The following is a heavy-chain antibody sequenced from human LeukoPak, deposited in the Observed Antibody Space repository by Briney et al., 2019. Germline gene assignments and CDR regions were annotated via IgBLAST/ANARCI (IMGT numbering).Heavy chain of an antibody. CDR3: ARAGFRGWELAEFDY. D-gene: IGHD1-26*01. V-gene: IGHV3-48*04. CDR1: AFSFHTYD. CDR2: ISDVSDAI. Sequence: GGSLRLYCAASAFSFHTYDMNWVRQAPGKGLEWVSSISDVSDAIYYADSVKGRFTISRSNAENSLFLQMNSLRAEDTAVYYCARAGFRGWELAEFDYWGQGTLVTVSS. J-gene: IGHJ4*02.